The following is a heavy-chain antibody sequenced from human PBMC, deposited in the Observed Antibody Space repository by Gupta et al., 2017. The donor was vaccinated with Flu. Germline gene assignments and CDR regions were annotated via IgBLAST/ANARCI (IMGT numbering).Heavy chain of an antibody. CDR2: ISHDGSNK. D-gene: IGHD1-26*01. CDR3: AKDMGYSELDP. Sequence: QGQLVESGGGVVQPGRSLRLSCAASGFTFSNYGMHWVRQAPGKGLEWVGVISHDGSNKYYGDSVKGRFTISRDNSKNTLYLQMSGLRDEDTAVYYCAKDMGYSELDPWGQGTLATVSS. CDR1: GFTFSNYG. J-gene: IGHJ5*02. V-gene: IGHV3-30*18.